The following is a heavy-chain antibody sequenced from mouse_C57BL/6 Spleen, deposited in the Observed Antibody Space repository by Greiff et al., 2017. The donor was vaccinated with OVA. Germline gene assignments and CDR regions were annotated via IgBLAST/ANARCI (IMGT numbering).Heavy chain of an antibody. CDR1: GYTFTSYW. D-gene: IGHD1-1*01. J-gene: IGHJ4*01. V-gene: IGHV1-50*01. Sequence: QVQLQQSGAELVKPGASVKLSCKASGYTFTSYWMQWVKQRPGHGLEWIGEIDPSDSYTNYNQKFKGKATLTVDTSSSTAYMQLSSLTSEDSAVYYCARYYGSFYAMDYWGQGTSVTVSS. CDR3: ARYYGSFYAMDY. CDR2: IDPSDSYT.